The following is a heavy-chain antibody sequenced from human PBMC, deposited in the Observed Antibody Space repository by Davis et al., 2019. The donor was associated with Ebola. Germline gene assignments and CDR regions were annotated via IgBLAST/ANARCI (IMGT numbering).Heavy chain of an antibody. J-gene: IGHJ3*02. D-gene: IGHD3-22*01. Sequence: GGSLRLSCAASGFTFSDYYISWIRQAPGKGLEWVSYISSSGSTIYYADSVKGRFTISRDNAKNSLYLQMNSLRAEDTAVYYCARDSTAITMIVVVISDAFDIWGQGTMVTVSS. CDR2: ISSSGSTI. CDR3: ARDSTAITMIVVVISDAFDI. V-gene: IGHV3-11*01. CDR1: GFTFSDYY.